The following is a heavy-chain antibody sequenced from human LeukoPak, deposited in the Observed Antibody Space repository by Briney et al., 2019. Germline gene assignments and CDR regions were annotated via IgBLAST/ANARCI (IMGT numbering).Heavy chain of an antibody. CDR3: ATGLGYCSSTSCPDY. Sequence: ASVKVSCKVSGYTFTDYYMHWVQQAPGKGLEWMGLVDPEDGETIYAEKFQGSVTITADTSTDTAYMELSSLRSEDTAVYYCATGLGYCSSTSCPDYWGQGTLVTVSS. CDR1: GYTFTDYY. CDR2: VDPEDGET. J-gene: IGHJ4*02. D-gene: IGHD2-2*01. V-gene: IGHV1-69-2*01.